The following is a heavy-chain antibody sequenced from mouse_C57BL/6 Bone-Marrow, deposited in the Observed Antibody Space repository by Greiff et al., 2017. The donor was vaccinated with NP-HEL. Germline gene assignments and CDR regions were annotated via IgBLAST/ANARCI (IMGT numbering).Heavy chain of an antibody. CDR1: GFTFSSYA. CDR3: ARDRGYGYDYAMDY. D-gene: IGHD3-1*01. V-gene: IGHV5-4*01. Sequence: EVKLVESGGGLVKPGGSLKLSCAASGFTFSSYAMSWVRQTPEKRLEWVATISDGGSYTYYPDNVKGRFTISRDNAKNNLYLQMSHLKAEDTAMYYCARDRGYGYDYAMDYWGQGTSVTVSS. J-gene: IGHJ4*01. CDR2: ISDGGSYT.